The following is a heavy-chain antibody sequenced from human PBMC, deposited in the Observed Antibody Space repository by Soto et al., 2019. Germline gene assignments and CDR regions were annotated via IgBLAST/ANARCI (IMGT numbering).Heavy chain of an antibody. V-gene: IGHV1-3*01. CDR1: GYTFTSYA. CDR2: INAGNGNT. D-gene: IGHD1-7*01. CDR3: ARVELQYPPYLPATYGMDV. Sequence: ASVKVSCKASGYTFTSYAMHWVRQAPGQRLEWMGWINAGNGNTKYSQKFQGRVTITRDTSASTAYMELSSLRSEDTAVYYCARVELQYPPYLPATYGMDVWGEGTTVTVSS. J-gene: IGHJ6*04.